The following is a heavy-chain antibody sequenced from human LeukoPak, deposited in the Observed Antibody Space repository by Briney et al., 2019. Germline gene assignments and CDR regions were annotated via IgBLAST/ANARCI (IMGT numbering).Heavy chain of an antibody. D-gene: IGHD3-9*01. CDR1: GFTLSTYW. J-gene: IGHJ6*02. Sequence: PGGSLRLSCAASGFTLSTYWMHWVRQAPGKGLVWVSRITSDGSSTSYADFVKGRFTISRDNAKNMLYLQMNSLRAEDTAVYYCARDGAPSDWLDVWGQGTTVTVSS. CDR3: ARDGAPSDWLDV. CDR2: ITSDGSST. V-gene: IGHV3-74*01.